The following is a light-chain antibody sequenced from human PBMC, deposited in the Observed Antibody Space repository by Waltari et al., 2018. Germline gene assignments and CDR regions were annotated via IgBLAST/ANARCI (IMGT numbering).Light chain of an antibody. J-gene: IGKJ5*01. CDR2: GAS. V-gene: IGKV3-20*01. CDR3: QQYGSSPPVT. Sequence: EIVLTQSPGTLSLSPGERATLSCRASQSVSSSYLAWYQQKPGQAPRLLIYGASSRAPGIPDRFRCSGSGTDFTLTISRLEPEDFAVYYCQQYGSSPPVTFGQGTRLEIK. CDR1: QSVSSSY.